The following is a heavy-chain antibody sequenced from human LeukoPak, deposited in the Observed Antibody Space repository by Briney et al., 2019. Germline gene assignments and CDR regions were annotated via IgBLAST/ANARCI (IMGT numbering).Heavy chain of an antibody. D-gene: IGHD6-25*01. CDR2: INYIGST. CDR1: GGSFSNSY. CDR3: ARDPLSANDFVI. Sequence: PSETLSLTCTVSGGSFSNSYWNWIRQPPGKGLEWIGYINYIGSTNYNPSLKSRVTISLDTSKNQFSLTLSSVTAADTAVYFCARDPLSANDFVIWGQGTMVTVSS. J-gene: IGHJ3*02. V-gene: IGHV4-59*01.